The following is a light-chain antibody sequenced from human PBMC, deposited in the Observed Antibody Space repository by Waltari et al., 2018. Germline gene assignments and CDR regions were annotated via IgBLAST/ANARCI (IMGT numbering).Light chain of an antibody. CDR3: GTWDSGLSVSVV. CDR1: SSNIGQNF. Sequence: QSVLTQPPSVSAAPGQKVTISCSGSSSNIGQNFVSWYQQFPGTAPKLLIYDTNKRPSGIPDRFSGSKSGTSATLDITGLQTGDESDYYCGTWDSGLSVSVVFGGGTKLTVL. V-gene: IGLV1-51*01. J-gene: IGLJ2*01. CDR2: DTN.